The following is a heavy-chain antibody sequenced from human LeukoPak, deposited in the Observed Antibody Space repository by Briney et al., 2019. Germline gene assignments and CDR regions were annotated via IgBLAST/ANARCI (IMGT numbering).Heavy chain of an antibody. CDR3: ANRPYYDSSGPKDY. J-gene: IGHJ4*02. V-gene: IGHV3-74*01. CDR1: GFTFSSYW. Sequence: GGSLRLSCAASGFTFSSYWMHWVRQAPGKGLVWVSRINSDGSSTSYAGSVKGRFTISRDNAKNTLYLQMNSLRAEDTAVYYCANRPYYDSSGPKDYWGQGTLVTVSS. D-gene: IGHD3-22*01. CDR2: INSDGSST.